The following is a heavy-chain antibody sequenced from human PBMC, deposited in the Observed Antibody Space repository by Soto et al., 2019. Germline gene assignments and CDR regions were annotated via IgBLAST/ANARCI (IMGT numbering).Heavy chain of an antibody. D-gene: IGHD6-19*01. J-gene: IGHJ4*02. CDR3: AKGWDVKYFDE. Sequence: SETLSLTCSVSGASLLSSYWSWVRQPAGKGLEWIGHIFSSGRTSYNPSLKSRLSMSIDPSRDLFSLNLSSVTAADTAVYYCAKGWDVKYFDEWGQGTLVTVSS. V-gene: IGHV4-4*07. CDR2: IFSSGRT. CDR1: GASLLSSY.